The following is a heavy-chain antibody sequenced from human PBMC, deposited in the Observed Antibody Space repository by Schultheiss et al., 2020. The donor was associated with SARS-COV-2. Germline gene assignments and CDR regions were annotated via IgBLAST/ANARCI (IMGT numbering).Heavy chain of an antibody. Sequence: GGSLRLSCAASGFTFSDYYMSWIRQAPGKGLEWVSYISSSGSTIYYADSVKGRFTISRDNAKNSLYLQMNSLRAKDTAVYYCARSLRDGGYYGMDVWGQGTTVTVSS. CDR1: GFTFSDYY. D-gene: IGHD3-16*01. V-gene: IGHV3-11*01. CDR3: ARSLRDGGYYGMDV. J-gene: IGHJ6*02. CDR2: ISSSGSTI.